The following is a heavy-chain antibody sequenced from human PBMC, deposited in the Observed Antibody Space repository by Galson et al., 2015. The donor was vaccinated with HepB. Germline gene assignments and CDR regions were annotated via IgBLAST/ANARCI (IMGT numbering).Heavy chain of an antibody. CDR1: GFTFSNYG. CDR2: ISYDGGNQ. CDR3: AKEQRYSESYFDAFYHNGMDA. Sequence: SLRLSCAASGFTFSNYGMHWVRQAPGKGLEWVAVISYDGGNQYYAESVKGRFTISRENSKNTVFLQMNSLRVEDTAVFYCAKEQRYSESYFDAFYHNGMDAWGQGTTVTVSS. D-gene: IGHD1-26*01. J-gene: IGHJ6*02. V-gene: IGHV3-30*18.